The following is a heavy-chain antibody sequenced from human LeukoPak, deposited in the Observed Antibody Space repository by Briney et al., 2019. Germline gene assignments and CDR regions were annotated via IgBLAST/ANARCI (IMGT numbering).Heavy chain of an antibody. D-gene: IGHD2-2*01. J-gene: IGHJ6*03. CDR3: ARRRTTGLSGYMDV. Sequence: PSETPSLTCTVSGGSISSYYWSWIRQPPRKGLEWIGYIDYSGSTNYNPSLKSRVTISVGTSKDQFSLKLTSVTAADTAVYYCARRRTTGLSGYMDVWGKGTTVTVSS. V-gene: IGHV4-59*08. CDR1: GGSISSYY. CDR2: IDYSGST.